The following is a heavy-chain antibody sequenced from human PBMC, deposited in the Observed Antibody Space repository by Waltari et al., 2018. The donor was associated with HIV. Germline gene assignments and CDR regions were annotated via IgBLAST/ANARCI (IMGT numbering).Heavy chain of an antibody. CDR3: ARDGVVVVPAVYYYYYGMDV. V-gene: IGHV3-48*04. CDR1: GFTFSSYS. CDR2: ISSSSTI. Sequence: EVQLVESGGGLVQPGGSLRLSCAASGFTFSSYSMNWVRQAPGKGLEWVSYISSSSTIYYADSVKGRFTISRDNAKNSLYLQMNSLRAEDTAVYYCARDGVVVVPAVYYYYYGMDVWGQGTTVTVSS. J-gene: IGHJ6*02. D-gene: IGHD2-2*01.